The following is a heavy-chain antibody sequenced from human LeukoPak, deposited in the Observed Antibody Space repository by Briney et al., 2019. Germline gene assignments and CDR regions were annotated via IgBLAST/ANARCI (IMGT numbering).Heavy chain of an antibody. CDR2: VYYSGST. J-gene: IGHJ5*02. CDR1: GGSISSYY. V-gene: IGHV4-59*01. Sequence: SETLSLTCTVSGGSISSYYWSWTRQPPGKGLEWIGYVYYSGSTNYNPSLKSRVTISVDTSKNQFSLKLSSVTAADTAVYYCARAGGSSSWYVDWFDPWGQGTLVTVSS. CDR3: ARAGGSSSWYVDWFDP. D-gene: IGHD6-13*01.